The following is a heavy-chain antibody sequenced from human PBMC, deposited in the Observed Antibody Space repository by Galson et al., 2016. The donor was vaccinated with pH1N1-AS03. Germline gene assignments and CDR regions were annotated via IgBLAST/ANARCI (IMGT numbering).Heavy chain of an antibody. Sequence: SVKVSCKASGDTFSNYAISWVRQAPGQGLEWMGGVIPTLGITKHARNFQDRVTITADKSTSTVYLELSSLRSEDTAAYYCARGQRGGDNLGAGEYWGQGTQVTVSS. CDR3: ARGQRGGDNLGAGEY. V-gene: IGHV1-69*10. CDR2: VIPTLGIT. J-gene: IGHJ4*02. CDR1: GDTFSNYA. D-gene: IGHD5-24*01.